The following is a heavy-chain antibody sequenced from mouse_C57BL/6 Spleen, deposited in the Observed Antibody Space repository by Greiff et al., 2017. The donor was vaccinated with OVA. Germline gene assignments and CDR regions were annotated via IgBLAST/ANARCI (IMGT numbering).Heavy chain of an antibody. D-gene: IGHD1-1*01. V-gene: IGHV6-3*01. CDR2: IRLKSDNYAT. CDR3: TRRFITTIPGAMDY. J-gene: IGHJ4*01. Sequence: EVKVEESGGGLVQPGGSMKLSCVASGFTFSNYWMNWVRQSPEKGLEWVAQIRLKSDNYATHYAESVKGRFTISRDDSKSSVYLQMNNLRAEDTGIYYCTRRFITTIPGAMDYWGQGTSVTVSS. CDR1: GFTFSNYW.